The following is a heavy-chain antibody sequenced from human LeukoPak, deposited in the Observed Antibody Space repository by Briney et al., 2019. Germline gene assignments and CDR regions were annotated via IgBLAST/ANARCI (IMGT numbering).Heavy chain of an antibody. CDR1: GSTFSSYS. V-gene: IGHV3-21*01. J-gene: IGHJ5*02. CDR3: ARVGYCSGGSCYNWFDP. D-gene: IGHD2-15*01. Sequence: GGSLRLSCAASGSTFSSYSMNWVRQAPGKGLEWVSSISSSSSYIYYADSVKGRFTISRDNAKNSLYLQMNSLRAEDTAVYYCARVGYCSGGSCYNWFDPWGQGTLVTVSS. CDR2: ISSSSSYI.